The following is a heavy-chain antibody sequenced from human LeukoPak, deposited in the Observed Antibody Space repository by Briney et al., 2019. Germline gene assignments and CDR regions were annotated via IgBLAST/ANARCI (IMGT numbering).Heavy chain of an antibody. CDR2: IRSKAYGETA. CDR1: GFTFGDYA. V-gene: IGHV3-49*03. Sequence: GSLRLSCTASGFTFGDYAMSWIRQAPGKGLEWVGLIRSKAYGETADYAASVKGRFTISRDDSKAIAYLQMNSLKTEDTAVYHCTRDRGAYNLYDYWGQGTLVTVSS. J-gene: IGHJ4*02. CDR3: TRDRGAYNLYDY. D-gene: IGHD1-1*01.